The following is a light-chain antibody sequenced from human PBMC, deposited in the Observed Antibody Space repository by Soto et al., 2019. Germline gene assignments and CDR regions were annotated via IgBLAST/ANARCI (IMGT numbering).Light chain of an antibody. J-gene: IGLJ1*01. Sequence: QSVLTQPPSVSEAPGQSVTISCTGSSSNIGAGYEAHWYQQVPGTAPKLLIYENNNRPSGVPDRFSGSKSGTSASLAITRLQAEDEAEYYCQSYDSSLSGYVFGTGTKLTVL. CDR1: SSNIGAGYE. CDR3: QSYDSSLSGYV. CDR2: ENN. V-gene: IGLV1-40*01.